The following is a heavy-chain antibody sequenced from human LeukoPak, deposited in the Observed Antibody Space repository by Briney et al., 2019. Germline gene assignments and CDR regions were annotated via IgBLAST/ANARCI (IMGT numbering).Heavy chain of an antibody. Sequence: GGSLRLSCAASGFTFSSYAMSWVRQAPGKGLEWVSAISGSGGSTYYADSVKGRFTISRDNSKNTLYLQMNSLRAEDTAVYYCARVITVTLGYYYYGMDVWGQGTTVTVSS. J-gene: IGHJ6*02. CDR1: GFTFSSYA. D-gene: IGHD4-17*01. CDR2: ISGSGGST. V-gene: IGHV3-23*01. CDR3: ARVITVTLGYYYYGMDV.